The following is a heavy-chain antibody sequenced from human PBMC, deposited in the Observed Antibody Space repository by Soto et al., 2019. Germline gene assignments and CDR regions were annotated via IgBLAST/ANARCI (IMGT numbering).Heavy chain of an antibody. CDR1: GGSFSVYY. J-gene: IGHJ6*02. CDR2: INPRGST. Sequence: SETLSLTCAVYGGSFSVYYWSRLRHPPGQGRERIGEINPRGSTNYNPSLKSRVAISVDTSKNLFSLKLSSVTAADTAVYYCARDGRSGGSCCSYYFYGMDVWGQGTTVTVSS. CDR3: ARDGRSGGSCCSYYFYGMDV. V-gene: IGHV4-34*01. D-gene: IGHD2-15*01.